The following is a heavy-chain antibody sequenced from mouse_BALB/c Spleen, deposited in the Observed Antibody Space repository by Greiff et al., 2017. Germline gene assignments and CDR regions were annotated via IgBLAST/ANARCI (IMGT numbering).Heavy chain of an antibody. D-gene: IGHD1-1*01. J-gene: IGHJ3*01. Sequence: EVQLQQSGPELVKPGASVKISCKASGYSFTGYFMNWVIQSHGKSLEWIGRINPYNGDTFYNQKFKGKATLTVDKSSSTAHMELRSLASEDSAVYYCARDYGSSFPFAYWGQGTLVTVSA. CDR2: INPYNGDT. V-gene: IGHV1-20*02. CDR3: ARDYGSSFPFAY. CDR1: GYSFTGYF.